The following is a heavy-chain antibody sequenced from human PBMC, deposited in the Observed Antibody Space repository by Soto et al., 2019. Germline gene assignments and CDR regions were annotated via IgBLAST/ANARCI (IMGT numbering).Heavy chain of an antibody. CDR3: AIQDCTNDVCLEAAVTGGGALES. CDR1: GFTFRNSW. V-gene: IGHV3-74*01. J-gene: IGHJ4*02. D-gene: IGHD2-8*01. CDR2: INSDGTTT. Sequence: EVQLVQSGGGLAKPGKSLRLSCAASGFTFRNSWMHWVRQAPGKGPVWVSYINSDGTTTDYADSVKGGFTISRDNAKYTLYLQMDRMRAEDTAVYYCAIQDCTNDVCLEAAVTGGGALESWGQGTLVTVSS.